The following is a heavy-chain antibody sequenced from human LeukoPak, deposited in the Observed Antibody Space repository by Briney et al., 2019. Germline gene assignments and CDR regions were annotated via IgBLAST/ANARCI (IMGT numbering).Heavy chain of an antibody. V-gene: IGHV3-30*18. J-gene: IGHJ4*02. D-gene: IGHD6-19*01. CDR2: ISFDGVNK. Sequence: GGSLRLSCATSGFTFSKYGMHWVRQAPGKGLEWVAVISFDGVNKYYADSVKGRFTISRDNSENTLWLQLNSLRAEDTALYYCAKGLKISSWYYFEYWGQGTLVTVSS. CDR3: AKGLKISSWYYFEY. CDR1: GFTFSKYG.